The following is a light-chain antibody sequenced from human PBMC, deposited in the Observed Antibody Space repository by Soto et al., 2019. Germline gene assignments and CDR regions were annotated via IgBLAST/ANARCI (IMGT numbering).Light chain of an antibody. CDR3: QQYGSSPWT. J-gene: IGKJ1*01. CDR2: GAS. CDR1: QRVSSSY. Sequence: EIVLTQSPATLSLSPGDRATLSCRASQRVSSSYLAWYQQKPGQAPRLLIYGASSRATGIPDRFSGSGSGTDFTLTISRLEPEDFAVYYCQQYGSSPWTFGQGTKVDNK. V-gene: IGKV3-20*01.